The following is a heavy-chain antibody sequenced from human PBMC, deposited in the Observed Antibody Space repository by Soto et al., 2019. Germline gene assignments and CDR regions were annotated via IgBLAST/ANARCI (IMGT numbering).Heavy chain of an antibody. D-gene: IGHD3-3*01. V-gene: IGHV4-59*01. CDR3: ARDGGRMDV. CDR2: IYYSGST. J-gene: IGHJ6*02. Sequence: SETLSLTCTVSGGSISSYYWSWIRQPPGKELEWIGYIYYSGSTNYNPSLKSRVTISVDTSKNQFSLKLSSVTAADTAVYYCARDGGRMDVWGQGTTVTVSS. CDR1: GGSISSYY.